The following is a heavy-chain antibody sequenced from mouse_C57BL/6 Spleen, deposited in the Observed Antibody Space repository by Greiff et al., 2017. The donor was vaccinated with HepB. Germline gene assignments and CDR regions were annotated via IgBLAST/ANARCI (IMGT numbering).Heavy chain of an antibody. Sequence: QVQLQQPGAELVKPGASVKLSCKASGYTFTSYWMQWVKQRPGQGLEWIGEIDPSDSYTNYNQKFKGKATLTVDTSSSTAYMQLSSLTSEDSAVYYCARYDYSKVYYFDYWGQGTTLTVSS. CDR1: GYTFTSYW. CDR2: IDPSDSYT. CDR3: ARYDYSKVYYFDY. J-gene: IGHJ2*01. V-gene: IGHV1-50*01. D-gene: IGHD2-5*01.